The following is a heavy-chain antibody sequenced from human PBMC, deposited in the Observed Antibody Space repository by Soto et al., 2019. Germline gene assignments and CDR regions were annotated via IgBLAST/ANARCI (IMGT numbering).Heavy chain of an antibody. CDR3: ASRQRSGYRPY. V-gene: IGHV1-69*13. Sequence: GSSVKVSCKACGRTFSSNAIRWVRQAPGQGLEWMGRIIPIFGTANYAQKYQGRVTITADESTSPAYMELSSLRSEDTAVYYFASRQRSGYRPYSGKGSLVTVS. D-gene: IGHD5-12*01. J-gene: IGHJ4*02. CDR2: IIPIFGTA. CDR1: GRTFSSNA.